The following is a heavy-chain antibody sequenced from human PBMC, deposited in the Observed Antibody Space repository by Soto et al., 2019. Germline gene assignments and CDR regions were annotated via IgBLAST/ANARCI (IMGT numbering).Heavy chain of an antibody. CDR2: INDDGSST. V-gene: IGHV3-74*03. CDR1: GFTFSRHW. CDR3: AREVIAATVTIRWFDP. D-gene: IGHD6-25*01. J-gene: IGHJ5*02. Sequence: PGGSLRLSCAASGFTFSRHWMHWVRQTPGKGPVWVSRINDDGSSTKYADSVKGRFTIARDNAKNTVFLQMSSLRAEDTAVYYCAREVIAATVTIRWFDPRGQGTLFTVSP.